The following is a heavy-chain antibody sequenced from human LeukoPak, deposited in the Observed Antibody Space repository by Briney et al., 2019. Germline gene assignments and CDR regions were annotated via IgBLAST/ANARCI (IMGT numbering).Heavy chain of an antibody. D-gene: IGHD2-2*02. J-gene: IGHJ3*02. CDR1: GGSISSYY. V-gene: IGHV4-4*09. CDR3: AKVTPGYCSSTSCYTVGAFDI. Sequence: PSETLSLTCTVSGGSISSYYWSWIRQPPGKGLEWIGYIYTSGSINYNPSLKSRVTISVDTSKNQFSLKLSSVTAADTAVYYCAKVTPGYCSSTSCYTVGAFDIWGQGTMVTVSS. CDR2: IYTSGSI.